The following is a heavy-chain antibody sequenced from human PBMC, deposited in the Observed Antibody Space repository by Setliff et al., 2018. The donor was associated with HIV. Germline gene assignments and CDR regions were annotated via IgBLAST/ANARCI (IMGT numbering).Heavy chain of an antibody. CDR3: VHRAYYGEFGF. V-gene: IGHV2-5*02. D-gene: IGHD4-17*01. CDR1: GFSLDTRGVG. CDR2: VYWDDDK. Sequence: SGPTLVNPPQTLTLTCSFSGFSLDTRGVGVTWIRQPPGKALEWLTIVYWDDDKRYSPSLKNRLTVTKDNSKNQVVLTMTNMDPVDTATYFCVHRAYYGEFGFWGQGTPVTVSS. J-gene: IGHJ4*02.